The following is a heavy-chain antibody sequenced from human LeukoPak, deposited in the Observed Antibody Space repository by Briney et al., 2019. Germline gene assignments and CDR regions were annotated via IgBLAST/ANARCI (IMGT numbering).Heavy chain of an antibody. CDR1: GGSFSGYY. CDR3: ARRCIAARPSGYNWFDP. V-gene: IGHV4-34*01. Sequence: SETLSLTCVVYGGSFSGYYWSWIRQPPGKGLEWIGEINHSGSTNYNPSLKSRVTISVDTSKNQFSLKLSSVTAADTAVYYCARRCIAARPSGYNWFDPWGQGTLVTVSS. D-gene: IGHD6-6*01. J-gene: IGHJ5*02. CDR2: INHSGST.